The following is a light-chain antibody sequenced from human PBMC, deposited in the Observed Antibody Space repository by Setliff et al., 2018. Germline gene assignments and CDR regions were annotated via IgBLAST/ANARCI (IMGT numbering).Light chain of an antibody. CDR1: SSDIHGFSY. CDR3: SSYTARSAV. CDR2: DVT. Sequence: QSALTQPASVSGSPGQSITISCTGISSDIHGFSYVSWYQQHPGKAPKLLIYDVTYRPSGVSDRFSASMSGNTASLTISGLQAEDEGDYYCSSYTARSAVFGPGTKVTVL. V-gene: IGLV2-14*03. J-gene: IGLJ1*01.